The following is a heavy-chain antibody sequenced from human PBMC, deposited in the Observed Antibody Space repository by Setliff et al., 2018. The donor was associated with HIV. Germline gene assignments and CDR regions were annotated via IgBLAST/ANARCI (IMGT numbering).Heavy chain of an antibody. CDR3: ARGAMSMVMFILVSDFDI. V-gene: IGHV1-8*02. CDR1: GYSFTTHD. J-gene: IGHJ3*02. Sequence: ASVKVSCKASGYSFTTHDINWVRQPPGQGLEWMGWMNPDSGNTFYAQKFKGRVTMTRDTSTNTAYMELSSLTSDDTAVYFCARGAMSMVMFILVSDFDIWGQGTLVTVSS. CDR2: MNPDSGNT. D-gene: IGHD2-21*01.